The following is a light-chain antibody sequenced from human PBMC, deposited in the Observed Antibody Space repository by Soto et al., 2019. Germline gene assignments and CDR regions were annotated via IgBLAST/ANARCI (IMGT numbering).Light chain of an antibody. Sequence: EIVLTQSPGTLSLSPGERATLSCRAGQTVSSNYLAWYQQKPGQAPRLLIYGASSRATGIPDRFNGSGSGRDFTLTISRLEPEDFAVYYCQQYGSSPGTFGQGTQVEIK. J-gene: IGKJ1*01. CDR2: GAS. CDR3: QQYGSSPGT. CDR1: QTVSSNY. V-gene: IGKV3-20*01.